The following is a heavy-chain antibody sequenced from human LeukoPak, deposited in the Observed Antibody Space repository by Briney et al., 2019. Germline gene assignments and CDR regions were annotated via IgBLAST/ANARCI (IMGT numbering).Heavy chain of an antibody. CDR3: AREKWDEDAFDM. CDR1: KFNLGQYW. J-gene: IGHJ3*02. V-gene: IGHV3-74*01. D-gene: IGHD1-26*01. CDR2: IGSGGRTK. Sequence: GGSLRLSCTASKFNLGQYWMHWVRQVPGKGLVWVSRIGSGGRTKNYADSVRGRFTISRDNARNTLYLQMNSLRAEDTAVYYCAREKWDEDAFDMWGQGTMVTVSS.